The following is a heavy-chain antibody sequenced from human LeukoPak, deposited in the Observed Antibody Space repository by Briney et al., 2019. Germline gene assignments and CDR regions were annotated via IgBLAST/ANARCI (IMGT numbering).Heavy chain of an antibody. CDR3: ARENDYYGSGSYYDWFDP. V-gene: IGHV4-59*04. CDR1: GDSFSYFY. D-gene: IGHD3-10*01. CDR2: IYYSGST. J-gene: IGHJ5*02. Sequence: SETLSLTCTVSGDSFSYFYWSWIRQPPGKRLEWIGSIYYSGSTYYNPSLKSRVTISVDTSKNQFSLKLNSVTAADTAVYYCARENDYYGSGSYYDWFDPWGQGTLVTVSS.